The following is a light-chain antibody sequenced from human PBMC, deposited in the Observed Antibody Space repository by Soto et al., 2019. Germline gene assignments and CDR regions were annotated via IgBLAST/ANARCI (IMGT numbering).Light chain of an antibody. CDR3: LLFMSGGISV. CDR2: NPY. Sequence: QTVVTPEPSFSVSTGGTVTLTCGLTSGSVSTYNYPSWYQQTPGQAPRTLIYNPYTRTAGVPDRFSGSILGNKAALTIAGAQADYESDYYCLLFMSGGISVFGGGTKLTVL. J-gene: IGLJ3*02. CDR1: SGSVSTYNY. V-gene: IGLV8-61*01.